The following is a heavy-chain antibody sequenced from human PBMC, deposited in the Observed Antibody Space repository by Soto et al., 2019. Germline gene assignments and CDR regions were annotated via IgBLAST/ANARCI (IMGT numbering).Heavy chain of an antibody. CDR3: AREEYYDSSGYPNWFDP. Sequence: GGSLRLSCAASGFTFSSYWMHWVRRAPGRGLVWVSHINSDGSTTSYADSVEGRFTISRDNAKNSLYLQMNSLRAEDTAVYYCAREEYYDSSGYPNWFDPWGQGTLVTVSS. V-gene: IGHV3-74*01. CDR2: INSDGSTT. J-gene: IGHJ5*02. CDR1: GFTFSSYW. D-gene: IGHD3-22*01.